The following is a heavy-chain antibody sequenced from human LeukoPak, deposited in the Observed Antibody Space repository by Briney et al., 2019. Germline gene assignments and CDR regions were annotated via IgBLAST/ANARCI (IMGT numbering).Heavy chain of an antibody. J-gene: IGHJ4*02. CDR2: INHSGST. Sequence: SETLSLTCAVYGGSFSGYYWSWIRQPPGKGLEWIGEINHSGSTNYNPPLKSRVTISVDTSKNQFSLKLSSVTAADTAVYYCARGQRYSLTEFDYWGQGTLVTVSS. V-gene: IGHV4-34*01. CDR3: ARGQRYSLTEFDY. CDR1: GGSFSGYY. D-gene: IGHD6-13*01.